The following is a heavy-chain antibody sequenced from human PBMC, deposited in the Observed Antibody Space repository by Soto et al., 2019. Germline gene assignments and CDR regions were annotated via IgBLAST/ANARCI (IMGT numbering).Heavy chain of an antibody. V-gene: IGHV1-69*13. Sequence: ASVKVSCKASGGTFSSYAISWVRQAPGQGLEWMGGIIPIFGTANYAQKFQGRVTITADESTSTAYMELSSLRSEDTAVYYCARDSRSSGWYLDYYYGMDVWGQGTTVTVSS. D-gene: IGHD6-19*01. J-gene: IGHJ6*02. CDR3: ARDSRSSGWYLDYYYGMDV. CDR1: GGTFSSYA. CDR2: IIPIFGTA.